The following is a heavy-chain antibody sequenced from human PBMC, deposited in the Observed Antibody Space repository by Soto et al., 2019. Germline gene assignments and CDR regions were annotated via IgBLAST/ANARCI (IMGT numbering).Heavy chain of an antibody. D-gene: IGHD2-21*01. CDR2: IFYTGST. CDR1: GGSISRYF. J-gene: IGHJ5*02. V-gene: IGHV4-59*01. Sequence: SETLSLTCTVSGGSISRYFWSWIRQSPGKGLERIGYIFYTGSTTYNPSLKSRVTISIDTSKNQFSLKLSSLTAADTAVYYCAHFSDLEWFDPWGQGGLVTVSS. CDR3: AHFSDLEWFDP.